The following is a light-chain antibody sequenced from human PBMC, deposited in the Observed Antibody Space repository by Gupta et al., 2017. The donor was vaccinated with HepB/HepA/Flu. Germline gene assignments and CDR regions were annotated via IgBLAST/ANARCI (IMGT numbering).Light chain of an antibody. CDR2: GAS. Sequence: VLTQSPGPLSLSPGESATLACRASQSVSSSYLAWYQQKPGQAPRLLIYGASSRATGIPDRFSGSGSGTDFTLTISRLEPEDGAVYYCQQYGSSPPEYTFGQGTKLEIK. J-gene: IGKJ2*01. CDR1: QSVSSSY. V-gene: IGKV3-20*01. CDR3: QQYGSSPPEYT.